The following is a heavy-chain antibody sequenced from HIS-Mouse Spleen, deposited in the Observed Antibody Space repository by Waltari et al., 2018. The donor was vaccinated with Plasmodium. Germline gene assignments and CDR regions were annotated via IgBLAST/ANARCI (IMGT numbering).Heavy chain of an antibody. CDR1: GFPWRSYW. D-gene: IGHD6-13*01. Sequence: EVQLVESGGGLVQPGWSLRLSCAASGFPWRSYWRSWVRQAPWKGLEWVANIKQDGSEKYYVDYVKGRFTISGDNAKNSLYLQMNSLRAEDTAVYYCASSWYWYFDLWGRGTLVTVSS. CDR3: ASSWYWYFDL. CDR2: IKQDGSEK. V-gene: IGHV3-7*01. J-gene: IGHJ2*01.